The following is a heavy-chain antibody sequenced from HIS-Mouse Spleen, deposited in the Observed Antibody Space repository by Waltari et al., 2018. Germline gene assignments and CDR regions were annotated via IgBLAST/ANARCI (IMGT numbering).Heavy chain of an antibody. CDR2: ISYDGSNK. CDR1: GFTFSSYC. J-gene: IGHJ2*01. CDR3: AREIPYSSSWYDWYFDL. V-gene: IGHV3-30*03. D-gene: IGHD6-13*01. Sequence: QVQLVESGGGVVQPGRSLRLPCAASGFTFSSYCMHWVRQAPGKGLEWVAVISYDGSNKYYADSVKGRFTISRDNSKNTLYLQMNSLRAEDTAVYYCAREIPYSSSWYDWYFDLWGRGTLVTVSS.